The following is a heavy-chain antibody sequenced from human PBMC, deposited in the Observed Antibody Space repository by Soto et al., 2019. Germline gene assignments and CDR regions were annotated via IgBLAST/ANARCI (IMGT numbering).Heavy chain of an antibody. CDR3: TGEVASGY. J-gene: IGHJ4*02. CDR2: ISHDGGSK. D-gene: IGHD2-8*02. V-gene: IGHV3-30*03. Sequence: QVQLVESGGGVVQPGRSLRLSGAVCGFTVSTYVFHWVRQAPGKGLEWVEVISHDGGSKYYADSVEGRFTISRDNSRNTLFLEMNSLRGDDMAVYYCTGEVASGYWGQGTLVTVSS. CDR1: GFTVSTYV.